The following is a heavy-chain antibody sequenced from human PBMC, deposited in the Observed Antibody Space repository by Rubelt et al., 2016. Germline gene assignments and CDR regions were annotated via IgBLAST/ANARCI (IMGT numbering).Heavy chain of an antibody. CDR3: ATGYSSGWYVAY. J-gene: IGHJ4*02. CDR1: GYSFTTYS. CDR2: INAGNGNT. Sequence: QVQLVQSGAEVKKPGASVKVSCKAAGYSFTTYSIHWVRQAPGQRLEWMGWINAGNGNTKYSQKFQGRVTITKEASASKAYMWLSSLRSEDAAIYYCATGYSSGWYVAYWGQGTLVTVSS. D-gene: IGHD6-19*01. V-gene: IGHV1-3*01.